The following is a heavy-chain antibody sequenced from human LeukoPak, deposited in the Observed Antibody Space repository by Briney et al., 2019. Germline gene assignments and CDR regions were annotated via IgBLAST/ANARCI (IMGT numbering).Heavy chain of an antibody. J-gene: IGHJ5*02. Sequence: ASVKVSCKASGYTFTGYYMHWVRQAPGQGLEWMGWINPNSGGTNSAQIFQGRVTMTRDTSISTAYMESSRLTSDDTAVYYCARDRGWYSLENWFDPWGQGTLVTVSS. CDR3: ARDRGWYSLENWFDP. CDR1: GYTFTGYY. V-gene: IGHV1-2*02. D-gene: IGHD6-19*01. CDR2: INPNSGGT.